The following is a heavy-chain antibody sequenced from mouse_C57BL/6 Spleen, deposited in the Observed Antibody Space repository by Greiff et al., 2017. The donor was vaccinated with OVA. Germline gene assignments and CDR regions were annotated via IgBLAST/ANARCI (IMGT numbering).Heavy chain of an antibody. D-gene: IGHD2-5*01. CDR2: INPSTGGT. CDR1: GYSFTGYY. CDR3: ASYYSNSLAMDY. V-gene: IGHV1-42*01. J-gene: IGHJ4*01. Sequence: VQLQQSGPELVKPGASVKISCKASGYSFTGYYMNWVKQSPEKSLEWIGEINPSTGGTTYNQKFKAKATLTVDKSSSTAYMQLKSLTSEDSAVYYCASYYSNSLAMDYWGQGTSGTVSS.